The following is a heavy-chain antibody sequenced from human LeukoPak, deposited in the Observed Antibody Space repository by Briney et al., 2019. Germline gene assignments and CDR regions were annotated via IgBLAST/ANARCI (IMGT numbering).Heavy chain of an antibody. J-gene: IGHJ6*02. CDR2: ISWNSGTI. CDR1: GFTFDGYA. V-gene: IGHV3-9*01. Sequence: GGSLRLSCAASGFTFDGYAMHWVRQAPGKGLEWVSGISWNSGTIGHADSVKGRFTISRDNAKNSLYLQMNSLRPEDTALYYCAKAALGGGYYNGMDVWGQGTTVTVSS. CDR3: AKAALGGGYYNGMDV. D-gene: IGHD6-25*01.